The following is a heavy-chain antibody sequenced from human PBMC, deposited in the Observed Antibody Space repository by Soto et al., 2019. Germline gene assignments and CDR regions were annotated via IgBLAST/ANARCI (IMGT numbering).Heavy chain of an antibody. Sequence: GGSLRLSCAASGFTFSNSAMTWVRQAPAKGLEWVSTIRDSDSGGSTFYADSVKGRFTISRDNSKNTLYLQMSSLRVEDTAVYYCVKDRYVDYWGQGTLVTVSS. J-gene: IGHJ4*02. CDR1: GFTFSNSA. CDR2: IRDSDSGGST. CDR3: VKDRYVDY. V-gene: IGHV3-23*01.